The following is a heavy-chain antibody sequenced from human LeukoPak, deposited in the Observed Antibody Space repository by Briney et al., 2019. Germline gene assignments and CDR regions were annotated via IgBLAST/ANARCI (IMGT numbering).Heavy chain of an antibody. V-gene: IGHV3-30-3*01. CDR1: GFTFSSYA. CDR3: ARYAPDYYYYYGMDV. CDR2: ISYDGSNK. J-gene: IGHJ6*02. Sequence: PGGSLRLSCAASGFTFSSYAMHWVRQAPGKGLEWVAVISYDGSNKYYADSVKGRFTISRDNSKNTLYLQMNSLRAEDTAVYYCARYAPDYYYYYGMDVWGQGTTVTVSS.